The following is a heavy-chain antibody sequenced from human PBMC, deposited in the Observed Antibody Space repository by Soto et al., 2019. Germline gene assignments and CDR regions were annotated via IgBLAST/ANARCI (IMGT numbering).Heavy chain of an antibody. CDR1: GFTFNSYA. V-gene: IGHV3-23*01. CDR2: LSGSGDNT. J-gene: IGHJ6*02. D-gene: IGHD2-21*02. CDR3: AKESPGFGGHSYYDYGMAV. Sequence: PGGSVRLSCAASGFTFNSYAMSWVRQAPGEGLEWVSGLSGSGDNTHYSDSVKGRFTISRDNSKNTLYLEMSTLRVEDTAVYYCAKESPGFGGHSYYDYGMAVGGRGTTDPVSS.